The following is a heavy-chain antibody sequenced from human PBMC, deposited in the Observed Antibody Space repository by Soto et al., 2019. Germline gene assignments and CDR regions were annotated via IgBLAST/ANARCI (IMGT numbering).Heavy chain of an antibody. V-gene: IGHV4-59*01. J-gene: IGHJ5*02. D-gene: IGHD3-10*01. CDR3: ARGRLYYGSGGDWFDP. CDR1: GGSISSYY. CDR2: IYYSGST. Sequence: SETLSLTCTVSGGSISSYYWSWIRQPPGKGLKRIGYIYYSGSTNYNPSLKSRVTISVDTSKNQFSLKLSSVTAADTAVYYCARGRLYYGSGGDWFDPWGQGTLVTVSS.